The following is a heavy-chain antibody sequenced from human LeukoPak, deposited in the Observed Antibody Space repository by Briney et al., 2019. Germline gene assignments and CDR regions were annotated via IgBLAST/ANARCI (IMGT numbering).Heavy chain of an antibody. V-gene: IGHV3-30*18. J-gene: IGHJ4*02. CDR1: GFTFNSYG. CDR3: AKTQRLIDFFDS. CDR2: VSFDGYNK. D-gene: IGHD1-1*01. Sequence: PGGSLTLSCVGTGFTFNSYGMHWVRQAPGKGLEWVAVVSFDGYNKYYADSVKGRFTISRDNPGRSVHLQMNSLTSEDTAVYFCAKTQRLIDFFDSWGQGILVIVSP.